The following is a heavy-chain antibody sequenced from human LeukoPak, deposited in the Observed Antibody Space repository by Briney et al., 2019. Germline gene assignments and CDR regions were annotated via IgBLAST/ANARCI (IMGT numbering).Heavy chain of an antibody. CDR2: IHPNSGGT. Sequence: ASVKVSCKASGYTFTGYYIHWVRQAPGQGLEWMGWIHPNSGGTNYAQKFQGRVTVTRDTSITTAYMELSRLISDDTAVYYCARQISSAYYYWGRGTLVTVSS. D-gene: IGHD3-22*01. V-gene: IGHV1-2*02. CDR3: ARQISSAYYY. CDR1: GYTFTGYY. J-gene: IGHJ4*02.